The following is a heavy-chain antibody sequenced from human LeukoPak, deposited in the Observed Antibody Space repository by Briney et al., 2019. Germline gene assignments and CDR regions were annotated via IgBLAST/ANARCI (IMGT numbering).Heavy chain of an antibody. CDR3: ARQGYSNYYGTDV. J-gene: IGHJ6*02. CDR2: ISDIGSI. V-gene: IGHV4-59*08. CDR1: GGSISSYY. D-gene: IGHD4-11*01. Sequence: SETLSLTCTVSGGSISSYYWSWIRQPPGKGLEWIAYISDIGSINYNPSLKSRVTISVDTSKNQFSLKLSSVTAADTAVYYCARQGYSNYYGTDVWGQGTTVTVSS.